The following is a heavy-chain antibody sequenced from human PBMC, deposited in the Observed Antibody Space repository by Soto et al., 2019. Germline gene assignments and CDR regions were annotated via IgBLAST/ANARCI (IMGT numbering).Heavy chain of an antibody. D-gene: IGHD2-2*01. Sequence: ASVKVSCKASGYTFTSYAMHWVRQAPGQRLEWMGWINAGNGNTKYSQKFQGRVTITRDTSASTAYMELSSLRSEDTAVYYCASPQPDIVVVPAAPIGIWGQGTMVTVSS. CDR1: GYTFTSYA. J-gene: IGHJ3*02. CDR2: INAGNGNT. CDR3: ASPQPDIVVVPAAPIGI. V-gene: IGHV1-3*01.